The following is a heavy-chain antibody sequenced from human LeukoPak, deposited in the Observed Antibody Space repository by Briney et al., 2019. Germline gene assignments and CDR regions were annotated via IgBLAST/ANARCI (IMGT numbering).Heavy chain of an antibody. CDR2: ISSDGNVK. Sequence: GGSLRLSCLGSGFTFTDYAIHWLRQAPGKEMGSVAFISSDGNVKFYVDSLKGRITISRDNFRNTVSLEMSTLRPEDTALYYCVRDLTYGARFDYWGQGTLVTVSS. J-gene: IGHJ4*02. CDR3: VRDLTYGARFDY. D-gene: IGHD3-9*01. CDR1: GFTFTDYA. V-gene: IGHV3-30*04.